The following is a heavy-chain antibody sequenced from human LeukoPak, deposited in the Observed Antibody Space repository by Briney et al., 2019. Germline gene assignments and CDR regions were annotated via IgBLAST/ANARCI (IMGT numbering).Heavy chain of an antibody. D-gene: IGHD1-26*01. CDR1: GYTFTSYG. CDR3: ARDEGGSYYVMWD. V-gene: IGHV1-18*01. CDR2: ISVYNGNT. J-gene: IGHJ4*02. Sequence: PVASVKVSCKASGYTFTSYGISWVRQAPGQGLEWMGWISVYNGNTNYAQKLQGRVTMTTDTSTNTAYMELRSLGSDDTAVYYCARDEGGSYYVMWDWGQGTLVTVSS.